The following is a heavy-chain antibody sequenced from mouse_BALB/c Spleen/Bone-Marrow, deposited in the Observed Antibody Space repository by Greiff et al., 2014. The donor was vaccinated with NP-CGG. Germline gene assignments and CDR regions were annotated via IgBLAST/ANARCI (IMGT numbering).Heavy chain of an antibody. D-gene: IGHD2-10*01. Sequence: EVKVIESGGGLVQPGGSLKLSCAASGFDFSGYWMSWVRQAPGKGLQWIGEINPNSRTINYAPSLKDKFIISRDNAKNTLYLQMRKVRSEDTALYYCAIQAYYGHSDYWGQGTTLTVSA. CDR3: AIQAYYGHSDY. J-gene: IGHJ2*01. CDR2: INPNSRTI. CDR1: GFDFSGYW. V-gene: IGHV4-1*02.